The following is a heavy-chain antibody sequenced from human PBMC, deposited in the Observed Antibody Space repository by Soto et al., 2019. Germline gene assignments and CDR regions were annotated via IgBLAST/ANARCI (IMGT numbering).Heavy chain of an antibody. CDR3: ARARGSYGDYRYGMDV. D-gene: IGHD3-10*01. J-gene: IGHJ6*02. Sequence: PSETLSLTCTVSGGSISSYYWSWIRQPPGKGLEWIGYIYYSGSTNYNPSLKSRVTISVDTSKNQFSLKLSSVTAADTAVYYCARARGSYGDYRYGMDVWDQGTTVTVS. CDR1: GGSISSYY. V-gene: IGHV4-59*01. CDR2: IYYSGST.